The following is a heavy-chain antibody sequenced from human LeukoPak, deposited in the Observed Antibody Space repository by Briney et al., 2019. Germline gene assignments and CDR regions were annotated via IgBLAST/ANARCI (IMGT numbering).Heavy chain of an antibody. J-gene: IGHJ1*01. CDR3: VRGDNVVSTAMLLLRY. V-gene: IGHV1-8*01. Sequence: ASVKVSCKASGYTFSSHDINWVRQVPGHGLEWLGRMNPNSGNTGYAQKFQGRVAMTRDSSIGTAYLELSSLSSDDTAVYYCVRGDNVVSTAMLLLRYWGQGTLVAVSS. D-gene: IGHD2-21*02. CDR2: MNPNSGNT. CDR1: GYTFSSHD.